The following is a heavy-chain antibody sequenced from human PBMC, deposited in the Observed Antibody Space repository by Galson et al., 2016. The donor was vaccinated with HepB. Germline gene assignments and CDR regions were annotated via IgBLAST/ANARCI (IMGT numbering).Heavy chain of an antibody. D-gene: IGHD3-22*01. CDR2: INHTRST. CDR1: GGSFSTYT. CDR3: ARGLYYDSIPDI. J-gene: IGHJ3*02. V-gene: IGHV4-34*01. Sequence: LSLTCAVYGGSFSTYTWSRIRQPPGKGLEWIGEINHTRSTKYNPSLKSRVTISIDTSKKHFSLRLTSLTAADTAVYYCARGLYYDSIPDIWGQGTMVTVSS.